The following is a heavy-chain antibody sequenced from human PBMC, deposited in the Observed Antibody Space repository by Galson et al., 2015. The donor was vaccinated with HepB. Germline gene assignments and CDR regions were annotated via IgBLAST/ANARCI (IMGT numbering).Heavy chain of an antibody. D-gene: IGHD6-19*01. CDR1: GGTFSRYA. Sequence: SVKVSCKASGGTFSRYAISWVRQAPGQGLEWMGRIIPILGIANYAQKFQGRVTITADKSTSTAYMELSSLRSEDTAVYYCARGAGTGEDAFDIWGQGTMVTVSS. V-gene: IGHV1-69*04. CDR3: ARGAGTGEDAFDI. CDR2: IIPILGIA. J-gene: IGHJ3*02.